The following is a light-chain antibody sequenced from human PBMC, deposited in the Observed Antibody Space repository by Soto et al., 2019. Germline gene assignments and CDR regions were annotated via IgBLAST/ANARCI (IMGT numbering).Light chain of an antibody. CDR3: QQRSNWPLT. CDR2: DAS. CDR1: QSVSSY. Sequence: EIVLTQSPATLSLSPGERATLSCRASQSVSSYLAWYQQKPGQAPRLLIYDASNRATGIPARFSRSGSGTAFTLTISSLEPEDFALYYCQQRSNWPLTFGGGTKVEIK. J-gene: IGKJ4*01. V-gene: IGKV3-11*01.